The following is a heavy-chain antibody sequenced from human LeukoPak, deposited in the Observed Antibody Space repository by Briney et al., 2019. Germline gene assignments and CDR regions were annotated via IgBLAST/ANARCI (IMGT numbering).Heavy chain of an antibody. CDR2: INHSGST. V-gene: IGHV4-34*01. D-gene: IGHD6-19*01. J-gene: IGHJ3*02. CDR1: SGSFSGYY. Sequence: SETLSLTCAVYSGSFSGYYWSWIRQPPGKGLEWIGEINHSGSTNYNPSLKSRVTISVDTSKNQFSLKLSSVTAADTAVYYCARDLSYSSGWSDAFDIWGQGTMVTVSS. CDR3: ARDLSYSSGWSDAFDI.